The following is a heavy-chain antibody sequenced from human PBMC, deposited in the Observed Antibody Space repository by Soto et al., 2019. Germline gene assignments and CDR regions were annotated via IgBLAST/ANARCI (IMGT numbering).Heavy chain of an antibody. V-gene: IGHV1-69*01. CDR2: IIPIFGTA. J-gene: IGHJ5*02. D-gene: IGHD1-1*01. CDR1: GGTFSSYA. Sequence: QVQLVQSGAEVKKPGSSVKVSCKASGGTFSSYAISWVRQAPGQGLEWMGGIIPIFGTANYAQKFQGRVTSTADESTSTAYMELRSLRSEDTAVYYCASCPNWNDGFSWFDPWGQGTLVTVSS. CDR3: ASCPNWNDGFSWFDP.